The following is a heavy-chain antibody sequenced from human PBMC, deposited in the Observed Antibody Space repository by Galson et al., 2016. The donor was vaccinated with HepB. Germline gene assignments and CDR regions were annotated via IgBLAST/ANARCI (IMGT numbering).Heavy chain of an antibody. Sequence: SVKVSCKASGYTFTSYGISWVRQAPGQGLEWMGWINTDNGNTKYTQDLQGRVTMTTDKSTSTAYMELRSLRSDDTAVYFCARERTWTWYCGSDCYSSDYYAMDVWGQGTTVTVSS. CDR3: ARERTWTWYCGSDCYSSDYYAMDV. D-gene: IGHD2-21*01. V-gene: IGHV1-18*01. J-gene: IGHJ6*02. CDR2: INTDNGNT. CDR1: GYTFTSYG.